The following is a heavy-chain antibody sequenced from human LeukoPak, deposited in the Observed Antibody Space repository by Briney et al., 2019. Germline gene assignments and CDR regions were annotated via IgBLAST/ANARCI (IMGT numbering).Heavy chain of an antibody. CDR2: ISGSGGST. D-gene: IGHD3-22*01. Sequence: GGSLRLSCAASGFTFSSYAMSWVRQAPGKGLEWVSAISGSGGSTYYADSVKGRFTISRGNSKNTLYLQMNSLRAEDTAVYYCAHITMIVRTFDYWGQGTLVTVSS. CDR1: GFTFSSYA. J-gene: IGHJ4*02. V-gene: IGHV3-23*01. CDR3: AHITMIVRTFDY.